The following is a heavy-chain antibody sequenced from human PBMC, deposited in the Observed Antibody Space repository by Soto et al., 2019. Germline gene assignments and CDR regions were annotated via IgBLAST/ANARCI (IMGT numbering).Heavy chain of an antibody. Sequence: EVQLVESGGGLVKPGGSLRLSCAASGFTFSYAWMSWARQTPGKGLEVVGRIRSKTAGGATEYAATVKGRFTISRDDSENMMYLQMNSLKIEDTAIYYCAWRSRQFVHWGQGTLVTVSS. J-gene: IGHJ4*02. D-gene: IGHD1-1*01. CDR2: IRSKTAGGAT. CDR3: AWRSRQFVH. V-gene: IGHV3-15*01. CDR1: GFTFSYAW.